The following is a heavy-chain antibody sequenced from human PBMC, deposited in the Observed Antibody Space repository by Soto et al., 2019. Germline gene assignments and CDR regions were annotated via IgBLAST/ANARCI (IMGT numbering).Heavy chain of an antibody. CDR3: SSGCFGVVSEY. J-gene: IGHJ4*02. CDR1: GDSISTYY. D-gene: IGHD3-3*01. V-gene: IGHV4-4*07. Sequence: QVQLQESGPGLVKPSETLSLTCTVSGDSISTYYWSWIRQSAGRRLEWIGRIYPGGSTNYIPSLESLVVMSVDTSKNQFSLRLRSVTAADTGVYFCSSGCFGVVSEYWGQGVLVTVSS. CDR2: IYPGGST.